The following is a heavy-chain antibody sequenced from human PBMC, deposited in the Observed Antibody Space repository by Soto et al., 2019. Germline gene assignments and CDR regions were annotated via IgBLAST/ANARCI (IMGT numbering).Heavy chain of an antibody. CDR1: GFTFSSYS. V-gene: IGHV3-48*02. Sequence: EVQLVESGGGLVQPGGSLRLSCAASGFTFSSYSMNWVRQAPGKGLEWVSYNSSSSSTIYYADSVKGRFTISRDNAKNSLYLQMNSLRDEDTAVYYCARVGCSGGSCYGPADYWGQGTLVTVSS. CDR2: NSSSSSTI. CDR3: ARVGCSGGSCYGPADY. D-gene: IGHD2-15*01. J-gene: IGHJ4*02.